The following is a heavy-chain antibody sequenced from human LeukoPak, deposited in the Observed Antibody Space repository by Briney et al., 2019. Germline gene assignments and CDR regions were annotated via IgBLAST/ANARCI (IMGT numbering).Heavy chain of an antibody. Sequence: PGGSLRLSCAASGFTFSSYWMSWVRQAPGKGLEWVANMKQDGSEKYYVDSVKGRFTISRDNAKNSLYLQMSSLRAEDTAVYYCARDFHSGDDLPYYFDYWGQGTLVTVSS. CDR1: GFTFSSYW. CDR3: ARDFHSGDDLPYYFDY. D-gene: IGHD5-12*01. J-gene: IGHJ4*02. CDR2: MKQDGSEK. V-gene: IGHV3-7*01.